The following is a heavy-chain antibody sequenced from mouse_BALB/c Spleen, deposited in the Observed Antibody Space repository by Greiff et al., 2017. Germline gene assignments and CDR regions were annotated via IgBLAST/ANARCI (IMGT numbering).Heavy chain of an antibody. J-gene: IGHJ2*01. V-gene: IGHV3-2*02. CDR1: GYSITSDYA. CDR3: ARQPYYFDY. CDR2: ISYSGST. Sequence: ESGPGLVKPSQSLSLTCTVTGYSITSDYAWNWIRQFPGNKLEWMGYISYSGSTSYNPSLKSRISITRDTSKNQFFLQLNSVTTEDTATYYCARQPYYFDYWGQGTTLTVSS. D-gene: IGHD6-1*01.